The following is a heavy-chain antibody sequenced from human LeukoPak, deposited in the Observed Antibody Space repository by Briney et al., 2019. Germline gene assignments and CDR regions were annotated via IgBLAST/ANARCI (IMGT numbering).Heavy chain of an antibody. CDR3: ARRPTQYDCFDP. CDR1: GDSVSSNSVT. D-gene: IGHD2-2*01. V-gene: IGHV6-1*01. J-gene: IGHJ5*02. Sequence: SQTLSLTCAISGDSVSSNSVTWNWIRQSPSRGLEWLGRTYYRSTWYNDYAVSVRGRITVNPDTSKNQFSLHLNSVTPEDTAVYYCARRPTQYDCFDPWGQGILIAVSS. CDR2: TYYRSTWYN.